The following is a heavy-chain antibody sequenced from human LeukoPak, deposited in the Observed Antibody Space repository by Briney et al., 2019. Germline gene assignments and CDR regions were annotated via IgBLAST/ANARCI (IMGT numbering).Heavy chain of an antibody. CDR3: AKDGSSWYFDY. CDR1: GYTFTGYY. CDR2: ISYDGSNK. D-gene: IGHD6-13*01. J-gene: IGHJ4*02. V-gene: IGHV3-30*18. Sequence: SCKASGYTFTGYYMHWVRQAPGKGLEWVAVISYDGSNKYYADSVKGRSTISRDNSKNTLYLQMNSLRAEDTAVYYCAKDGSSWYFDYWGQGTLVTVSS.